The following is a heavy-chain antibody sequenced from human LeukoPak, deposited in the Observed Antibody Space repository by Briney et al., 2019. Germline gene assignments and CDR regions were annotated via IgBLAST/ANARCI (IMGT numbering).Heavy chain of an antibody. V-gene: IGHV1-18*01. CDR2: ISAYNGNT. Sequence: ASVKVSCKASGYTFSCYGISWVRQAPGQGLEWMGWISAYNGNTNYRQKLQGRVTMTTDTSTSTAYMDLRSLRSDDTAIYYCAIDSPDGSGTYYNDSPDYWGQGTLVTVSS. CDR3: AIDSPDGSGTYYNDSPDY. D-gene: IGHD3-10*01. CDR1: GYTFSCYG. J-gene: IGHJ4*02.